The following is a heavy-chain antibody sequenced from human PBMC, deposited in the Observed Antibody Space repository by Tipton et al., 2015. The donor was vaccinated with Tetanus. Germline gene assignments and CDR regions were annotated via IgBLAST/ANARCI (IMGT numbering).Heavy chain of an antibody. D-gene: IGHD2-15*01. CDR2: IIPIFGTA. V-gene: IGHV1-69*06. CDR1: GGTFSSYA. Sequence: QLVQSGAEVKKPGSSVKVSCKASGGTFSSYAISWVRQAPGQGLEWMGGIIPIFGTANYAQKFQGRVTITADKSTSTAYMELSSLRSEDTAVYYCARDQGYCSGGSCYNRDAFDIWGQGTMVTVSS. CDR3: ARDQGYCSGGSCYNRDAFDI. J-gene: IGHJ3*02.